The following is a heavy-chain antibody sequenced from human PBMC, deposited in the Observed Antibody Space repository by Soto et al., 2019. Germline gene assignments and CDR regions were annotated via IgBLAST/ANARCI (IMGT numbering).Heavy chain of an antibody. J-gene: IGHJ4*02. CDR1: GFTFSSYS. CDR2: ISRSSSYI. V-gene: IGHV3-21*01. CDR3: ARAFYSSSSVFDY. D-gene: IGHD6-6*01. Sequence: EVQLVETGGGRVKPGGSLRLSCAASGFTFSSYSMNWVRQAPGKGLEWVSSISRSSSYIYYADSVKGRFTISRDNAKNSLYLQMNSLRAEDTAVYYCARAFYSSSSVFDYWGQGTLVTVSS.